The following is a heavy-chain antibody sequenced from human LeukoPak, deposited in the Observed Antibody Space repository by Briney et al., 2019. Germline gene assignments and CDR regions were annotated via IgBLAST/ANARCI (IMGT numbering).Heavy chain of an antibody. V-gene: IGHV4-38-2*02. CDR3: ARQTGSGLFSLP. J-gene: IGHJ4*02. D-gene: IGHD3-10*01. CDR1: GYSISSGYY. CDR2: IYHSGST. Sequence: SETLSLTCTVSGYSISSGYYWGWIRQPPGKGLEWIGSIYHSGSTYYNPSLKSRITISVDTSKNQFSLKLSSVTAADTAVYYCARQTGSGLFSLPGGQGTLVTVSS.